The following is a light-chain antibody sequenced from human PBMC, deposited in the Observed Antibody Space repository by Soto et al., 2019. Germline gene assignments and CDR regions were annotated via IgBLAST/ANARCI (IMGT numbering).Light chain of an antibody. CDR3: QQDGSSPST. V-gene: IGKV3D-20*01. CDR1: QSVSSRY. Sequence: EIVLTQSPANLSLYPRERTTLSCGASQSVSSRYLAWYQQKPGLAPRLLVYEASSRATGIPDRFSGSGSGTDFTLTISRLEPEEFGGCYCQQDGSSPSTSGQGTRLEIK. J-gene: IGKJ5*01. CDR2: EAS.